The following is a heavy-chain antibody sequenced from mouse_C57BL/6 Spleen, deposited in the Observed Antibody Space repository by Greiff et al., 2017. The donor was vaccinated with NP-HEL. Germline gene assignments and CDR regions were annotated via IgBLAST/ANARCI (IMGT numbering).Heavy chain of an antibody. V-gene: IGHV5-4*03. Sequence: EVKVVESGGGLVKPGGSLKLSCAASGFTFSSYAMSWVRQTPEKRLEWVATISDGGSYTYYPDNVKGRFTISRDNAKNNLYLQMSQLKSEDTAMYYCARVWYGSPEGPFDYWGQGTTLTVSS. J-gene: IGHJ2*01. D-gene: IGHD1-1*01. CDR1: GFTFSSYA. CDR3: ARVWYGSPEGPFDY. CDR2: ISDGGSYT.